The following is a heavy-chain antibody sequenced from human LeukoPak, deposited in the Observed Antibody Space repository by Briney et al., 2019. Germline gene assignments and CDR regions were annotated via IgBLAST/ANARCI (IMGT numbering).Heavy chain of an antibody. V-gene: IGHV3-21*01. CDR3: ARDPYSGSYGDYYYYYMDV. CDR2: ITSSSSYI. CDR1: GFTFNTYT. Sequence: PGGSLRLSCAASGFTFNTYTMNWVRQAPGKGLEWLSSITSSSSYIYYADSVKGRFTISRDNAKNSLYLQMNSLRDEDTAVYYCARDPYSGSYGDYYYYYMDVWGKGTTVTISS. J-gene: IGHJ6*03. D-gene: IGHD1-26*01.